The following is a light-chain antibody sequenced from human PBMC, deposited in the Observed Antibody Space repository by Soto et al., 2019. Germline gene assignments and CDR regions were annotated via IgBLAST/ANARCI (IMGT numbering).Light chain of an antibody. CDR2: DAS. CDR3: QQYNSFWT. Sequence: DIQMTQSPSTLSASVGDRVTITCRASQSISSWLAWYQQKPGKAPRLLIYDASYLERGVPSRFSGSGSGTEFPHTISDLQPDDLATYYCQQYNSFWTFGQGTKVEI. V-gene: IGKV1-5*01. CDR1: QSISSW. J-gene: IGKJ1*01.